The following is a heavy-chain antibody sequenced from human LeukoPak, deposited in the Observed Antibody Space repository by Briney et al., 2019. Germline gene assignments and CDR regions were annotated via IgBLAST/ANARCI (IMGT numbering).Heavy chain of an antibody. J-gene: IGHJ4*02. CDR2: IYTSGSP. V-gene: IGHV4-61*02. D-gene: IGHD3-3*01. CDR1: GGSISSGRYY. Sequence: SETLPLTCTVSGGSISSGRYYWSWIRQPAGKGLEWIGRIYTSGSPNYNPSLKSRVTISVDTSKNQFSLKLSSVTAADTAVYYCARDPGYDIWSGHFDYWGQGTLVTVSS. CDR3: ARDPGYDIWSGHFDY.